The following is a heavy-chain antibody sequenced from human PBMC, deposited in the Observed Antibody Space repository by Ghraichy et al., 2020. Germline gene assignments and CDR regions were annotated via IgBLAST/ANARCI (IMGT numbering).Heavy chain of an antibody. CDR1: GYTFTSYG. CDR3: ARVLYGSGSYYNLH. Sequence: ASVKVSCKASGYTFTSYGISWVRQAPGQGLEWMGWISAYNGNTNYAQKLQGRVTMTTDTSTSTAYMELRSLRSDDTAVYYCARVLYGSGSYYNLHWGQGTLVTVSS. CDR2: ISAYNGNT. J-gene: IGHJ4*02. V-gene: IGHV1-18*01. D-gene: IGHD3-10*01.